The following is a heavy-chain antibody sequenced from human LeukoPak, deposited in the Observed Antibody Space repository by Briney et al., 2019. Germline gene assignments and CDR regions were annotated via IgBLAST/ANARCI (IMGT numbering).Heavy chain of an antibody. D-gene: IGHD2-15*01. J-gene: IGHJ4*02. CDR2: INPYSGGT. CDR3: ARDVGVFGVAANLRGPIDY. Sequence: ASVKVSCKASGYTFTGYYMHWLRQAPGQGLEWMGWINPYSGGTNYAQIFQGRVTMTRDTSINTAYMELSRLRSDDTAVYYCARDVGVFGVAANLRGPIDYWGQGTLVTVSS. V-gene: IGHV1-2*02. CDR1: GYTFTGYY.